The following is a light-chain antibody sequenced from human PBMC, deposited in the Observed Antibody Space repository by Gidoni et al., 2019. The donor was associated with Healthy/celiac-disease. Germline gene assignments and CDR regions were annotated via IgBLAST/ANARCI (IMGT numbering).Light chain of an antibody. Sequence: DIQMTQSPSSLSASVGDRVTITCRASQGISNYLAWYQQKPGKVPKLLIYAASTLQSGVPSRFSGSGSGTDFTLTISSLQPEDVATYYCPKYNSAPPGTFGQGTKVEIK. CDR3: PKYNSAPPGT. V-gene: IGKV1-27*01. J-gene: IGKJ1*01. CDR1: QGISNY. CDR2: AAS.